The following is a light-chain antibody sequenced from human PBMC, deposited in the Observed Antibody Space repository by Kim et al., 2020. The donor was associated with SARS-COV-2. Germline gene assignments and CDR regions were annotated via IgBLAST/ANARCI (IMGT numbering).Light chain of an antibody. J-gene: IGKJ1*01. CDR1: QSVRYS. Sequence: DIVLTQSPATLSLSRGERATLSCRASQSVRYSLAWYQQKPGQAPRLLIYDVSNRATGVPARFSGSGSGTDFTLTISSLEPEDFAVYYCQQRDEWVWTFGQGTKVDIK. CDR3: QQRDEWVWT. CDR2: DVS. V-gene: IGKV3-11*01.